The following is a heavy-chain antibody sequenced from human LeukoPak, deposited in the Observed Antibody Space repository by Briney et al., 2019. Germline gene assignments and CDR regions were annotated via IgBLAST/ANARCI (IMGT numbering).Heavy chain of an antibody. J-gene: IGHJ5*01. CDR3: ARGYYYQNTVHYPDS. D-gene: IGHD3-10*01. V-gene: IGHV3-7*01. CDR1: GFTFSSYW. Sequence: GGSLRLSCAASGFTFSSYWMSWVRQAPGKGLEWVANIKQDGSEKYHVDSVKGRFTISRDNAKNSLSLQMNSLRAEDTAVYYCARGYYYQNTVHYPDSWGQGTLVTVSS. CDR2: IKQDGSEK.